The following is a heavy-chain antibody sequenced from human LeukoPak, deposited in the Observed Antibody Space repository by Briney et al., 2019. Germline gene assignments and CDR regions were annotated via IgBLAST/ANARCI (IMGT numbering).Heavy chain of an antibody. Sequence: GGSLRLSCAASGFTFSSYAMSWVRQAPGKGLESVSAISGSGGSTYYADSVKGRFTISRDNSKNTLYLQMNSLRAEDTAVYYCAKVSSGSEFFDYWGQGTLVTVSS. D-gene: IGHD3-10*01. V-gene: IGHV3-23*01. CDR1: GFTFSSYA. CDR3: AKVSSGSEFFDY. CDR2: ISGSGGST. J-gene: IGHJ4*02.